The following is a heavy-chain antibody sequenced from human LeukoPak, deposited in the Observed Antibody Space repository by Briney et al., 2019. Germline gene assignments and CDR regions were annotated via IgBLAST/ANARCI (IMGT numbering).Heavy chain of an antibody. Sequence: ETLSLTCAVYGGSFSGYYWSWIRQPPGRGLEWIGEINHSGSTNYNPSLKSRVTISVDTSKNQFSLKLSSVTAADTAVYYCARARIVGARATSGRFSFNRFDPWGQGTLVTVSS. D-gene: IGHD1-26*01. V-gene: IGHV4-34*01. J-gene: IGHJ5*02. CDR1: GGSFSGYY. CDR2: INHSGST. CDR3: ARARIVGARATSGRFSFNRFDP.